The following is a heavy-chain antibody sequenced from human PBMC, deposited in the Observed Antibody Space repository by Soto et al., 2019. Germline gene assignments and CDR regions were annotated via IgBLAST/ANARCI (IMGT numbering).Heavy chain of an antibody. V-gene: IGHV1-69*01. Sequence: QVQLVPSGAEVRKPGSSVKVSCKASGGTFSSSGINWVRQAPGQGLEWIGGIIPLSGSSRHAQKFQGRVTLTADESTGTGNMALASLTSADTAVYYRATSRDTTGYFDHWGQGTLVTVSS. CDR3: ATSRDTTGYFDH. CDR1: GGTFSSSG. D-gene: IGHD1-1*01. CDR2: IIPLSGSS. J-gene: IGHJ4*02.